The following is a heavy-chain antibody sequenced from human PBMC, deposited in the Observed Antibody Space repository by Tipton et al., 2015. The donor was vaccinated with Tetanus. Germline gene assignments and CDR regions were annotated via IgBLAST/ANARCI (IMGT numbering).Heavy chain of an antibody. J-gene: IGHJ6*02. V-gene: IGHV4-4*07. CDR3: VRERGYYANAMDV. CDR1: SGSFSSSY. CDR2: IYGTGTT. D-gene: IGHD2-15*01. Sequence: TLSLTCTVSSGSFSSSYWTWIRQAAGKGLQWIGRIYGTGTTDYNPSLQSRVTMSIDTSKNQVSLKLTSVTAADTAFYYCVRERGYYANAMDVWGQGTTVTVSS.